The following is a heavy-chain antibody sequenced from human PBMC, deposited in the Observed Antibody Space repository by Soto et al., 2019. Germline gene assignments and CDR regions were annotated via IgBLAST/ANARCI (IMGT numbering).Heavy chain of an antibody. Sequence: ASVKVSCKASGYTFTNYGISWVRQAPGQGLEWMGWISANNGHTKYAQKVQGRVTMTTDTSTSTAYMELRSLRSDDTAVFYCARSTAATGTSWLDPSGKGTRVTVAS. CDR2: ISANNGHT. CDR3: ARSTAATGTSWLDP. D-gene: IGHD6-13*01. J-gene: IGHJ5*02. V-gene: IGHV1-18*04. CDR1: GYTFTNYG.